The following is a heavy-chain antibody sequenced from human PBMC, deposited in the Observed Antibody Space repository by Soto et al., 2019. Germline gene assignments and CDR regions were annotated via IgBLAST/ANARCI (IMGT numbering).Heavy chain of an antibody. Sequence: GGSLTLSCAVSGFNFSKFGMYWVRQAPGKGLEWVAVIWYDGSQKYYTDSVQGRFTISRDNSNNTLYLQMNSLRAEDTAVCYCAKEVWGLYTFGRPLDNWGHGTLVTVSS. D-gene: IGHD2-2*02. CDR2: IWYDGSQK. CDR1: GFNFSKFG. CDR3: AKEVWGLYTFGRPLDN. J-gene: IGHJ4*01. V-gene: IGHV3-33*06.